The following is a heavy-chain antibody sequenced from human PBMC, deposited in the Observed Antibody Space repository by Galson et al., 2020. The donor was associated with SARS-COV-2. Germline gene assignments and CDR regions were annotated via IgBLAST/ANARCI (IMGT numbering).Heavy chain of an antibody. CDR2: ISSSSSYI. J-gene: IGHJ4*02. CDR1: GFPFSSYS. Sequence: GGSMRLSCAASGFPFSSYSMNWDRQAQGKGLEWVASISSSSSYIDYADSVKGRFTIYRDNAKNSLYLQMNSLRAEDTAVYYCAGDRGITGTTAVDYWGQGALVTVSS. D-gene: IGHD1-7*01. V-gene: IGHV3-21*01. CDR3: AGDRGITGTTAVDY.